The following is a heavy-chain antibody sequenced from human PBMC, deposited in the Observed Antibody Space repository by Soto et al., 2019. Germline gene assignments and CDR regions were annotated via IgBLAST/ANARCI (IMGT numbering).Heavy chain of an antibody. CDR1: GGSFSGYI. D-gene: IGHD4-17*01. Sequence: SETLSLTCDVYGGSFSGYIWTWIRQTPGKGLQWIGQINHSGSANYNPSLKSRVTISVDTSKNQFSLKLSSVTAADTAVYYCARGSDDYGDYDVWGQGTTVTVSS. J-gene: IGHJ6*02. V-gene: IGHV4-34*01. CDR2: INHSGSA. CDR3: ARGSDDYGDYDV.